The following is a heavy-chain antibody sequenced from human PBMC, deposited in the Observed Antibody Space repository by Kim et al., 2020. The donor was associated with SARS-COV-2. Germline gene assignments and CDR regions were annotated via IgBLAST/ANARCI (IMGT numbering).Heavy chain of an antibody. CDR1: GYTFTSCG. CDR3: ARGGMYCSSISCYGLDY. CDR2: ISPYNGDT. D-gene: IGHD2-2*01. Sequence: ASVKVSCKASGYTFTSCGITWVRQAPGQGPEWMGWISPYNGDTNYAQKVRGRVTMTTDTSTSTAYMELRSLRSDDTAVYFCARGGMYCSSISCYGLDYWGQGTLVTVSS. V-gene: IGHV1-18*01. J-gene: IGHJ4*02.